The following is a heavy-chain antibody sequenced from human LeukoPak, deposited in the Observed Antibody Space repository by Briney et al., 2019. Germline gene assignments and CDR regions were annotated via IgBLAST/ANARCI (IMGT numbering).Heavy chain of an antibody. V-gene: IGHV4-39*01. CDR1: GGSISSSSYY. J-gene: IGHJ2*01. D-gene: IGHD4-17*01. Sequence: SETLSLTCTVSGGSISSSSYYWGWIRQPPGKGREWIGSVYYGGRTYYNPALKSRVTISVDTSKIQFSLKLSSVTAADTAVYYCARETTVTTTPKYWYFDLWGRGTLVTVSS. CDR2: VYYGGRT. CDR3: ARETTVTTTPKYWYFDL.